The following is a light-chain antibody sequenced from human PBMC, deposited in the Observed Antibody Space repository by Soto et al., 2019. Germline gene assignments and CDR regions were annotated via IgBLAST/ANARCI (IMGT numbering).Light chain of an antibody. CDR2: DVS. CDR1: SSDVGSYNY. CDR3: SSYTSRSTLYV. J-gene: IGLJ1*01. Sequence: QSALTQPASVSGSPGQSITISCTGTSSDVGSYNYASWYQQHPGKAPKLMIYDVSSRPSGVSNRFSGSKSGNTASLTISGLQAEDEADYYCSSYTSRSTLYVFGTGTKVTVL. V-gene: IGLV2-14*01.